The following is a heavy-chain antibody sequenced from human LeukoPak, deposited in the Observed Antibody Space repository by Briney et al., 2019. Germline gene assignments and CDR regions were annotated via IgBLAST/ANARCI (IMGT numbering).Heavy chain of an antibody. CDR3: AREGEYGDFGDY. V-gene: IGHV1-2*04. D-gene: IGHD4-17*01. Sequence: GASVKVSCKASGYTFNNHYMYWVRQAPGQGLEWMGWINPNSGGTNYAQKFQGWVTMTRDTSISTAYMELSRLRSDDTAVYYCAREGEYGDFGDYWGQGTLVTVSS. CDR2: INPNSGGT. CDR1: GYTFNNHY. J-gene: IGHJ4*02.